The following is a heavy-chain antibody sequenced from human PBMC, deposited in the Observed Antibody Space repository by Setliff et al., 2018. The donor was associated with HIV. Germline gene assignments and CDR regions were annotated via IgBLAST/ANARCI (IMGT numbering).Heavy chain of an antibody. CDR1: GFTFSDFY. Sequence: GGSLSLSCAASGFTFSDFYLSWVRQAPGKGLEWISYISGGDTIEYAESVRGRFTISRDNPKKSLFLQMNGLRVDDTAIYYCARHGRFGRRFFDSWGQGTLVTVSS. CDR2: ISGGDTI. V-gene: IGHV3-11*01. CDR3: ARHGRFGRRFFDS. D-gene: IGHD3-10*01. J-gene: IGHJ4*02.